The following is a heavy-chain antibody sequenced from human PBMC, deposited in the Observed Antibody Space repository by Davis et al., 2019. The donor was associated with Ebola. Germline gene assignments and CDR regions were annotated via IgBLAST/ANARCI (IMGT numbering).Heavy chain of an antibody. D-gene: IGHD3-10*01. CDR3: VKAHYYGSGREDY. CDR2: IYYSGST. Sequence: SETLSLTCTVSGGSISSYYWSWIRQPPGKGLEWIGYIYYSGSTYYNPSLKSRVTISVDTSKNQFSLKLSSVTAADTAVYYCVKAHYYGSGREDYWGQGTLVTVSS. V-gene: IGHV4-59*04. J-gene: IGHJ4*02. CDR1: GGSISSYY.